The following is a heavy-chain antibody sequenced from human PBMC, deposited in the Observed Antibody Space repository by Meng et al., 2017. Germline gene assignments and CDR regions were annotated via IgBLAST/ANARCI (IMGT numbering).Heavy chain of an antibody. Sequence: LVGSGGGLIQPGGSLSLSFAAAGFTVSSNDMGWVRQAPGKGLEWVSVIYSCGSTNYADSVKGRFTISRDNSKNTLYLQMNSLRAEDMAVYYCARVVYSSGWSFDYWGQGTLVTVSS. CDR2: IYSCGST. V-gene: IGHV3-66*03. J-gene: IGHJ4*02. D-gene: IGHD6-19*01. CDR1: GFTVSSND. CDR3: ARVVYSSGWSFDY.